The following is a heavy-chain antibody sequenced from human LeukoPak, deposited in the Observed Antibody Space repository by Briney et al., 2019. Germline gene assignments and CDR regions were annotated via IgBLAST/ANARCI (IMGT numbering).Heavy chain of an antibody. Sequence: PGGSLRLSCAASGFTFSSYSMNWVRQAPGKGLEWVSSISSSSSYIHYADSVKGRFTISRDNAKNSLYLQMNSLRAEDTAVYYCVGGQQLGFDYWGQGTLVTVSS. CDR3: VGGQQLGFDY. V-gene: IGHV3-21*01. CDR1: GFTFSSYS. D-gene: IGHD6-13*01. J-gene: IGHJ4*02. CDR2: ISSSSSYI.